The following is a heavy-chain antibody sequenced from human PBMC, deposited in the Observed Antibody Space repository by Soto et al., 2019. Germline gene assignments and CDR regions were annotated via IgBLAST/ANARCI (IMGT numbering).Heavy chain of an antibody. Sequence: QVQLQQWGAGLLKPSETLSLTCAVYGGSFSGYYWSWIRQPPGKGLEGIGEINHSGSTNYNPSLKSRVNISVDTSKNQFSLKLSSVTAADTAVYYCARDIVVVVAATPRRVNAFDIWGQGTMVTVSS. J-gene: IGHJ3*02. CDR3: ARDIVVVVAATPRRVNAFDI. D-gene: IGHD2-15*01. CDR2: INHSGST. CDR1: GGSFSGYY. V-gene: IGHV4-34*01.